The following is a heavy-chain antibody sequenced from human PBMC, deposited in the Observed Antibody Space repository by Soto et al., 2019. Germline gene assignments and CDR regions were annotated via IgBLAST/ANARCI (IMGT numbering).Heavy chain of an antibody. V-gene: IGHV3-30*18. Sequence: GGSLRLSCVSSGFTLTNNGMHCVRQAPGQGLEWVAVISSDGSSYYYGDSVRGRFTISRDTSKNTLFLEMNSLTTADTAVYYCAKDRGLAESGTWSHYYYGMDVWGQGTSVTVSS. D-gene: IGHD1-26*01. CDR1: GFTLTNNG. J-gene: IGHJ6*02. CDR3: AKDRGLAESGTWSHYYYGMDV. CDR2: ISSDGSSY.